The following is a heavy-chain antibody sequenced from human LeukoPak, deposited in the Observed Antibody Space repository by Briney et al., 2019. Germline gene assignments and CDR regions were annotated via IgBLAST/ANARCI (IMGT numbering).Heavy chain of an antibody. CDR2: IYSGGYT. CDR3: ARHNGWYDY. V-gene: IGHV3-66*04. J-gene: IGHJ4*02. D-gene: IGHD6-19*01. CDR1: GFTVTTNY. Sequence: GGSLILSCAASGFTVTTNYMTWVRQAPGKGLEWVSIIYSGGYTDYADSVKGRFTISRDNAKNSLYLQMNSLRAEDTAVYYCARHNGWYDYWGQGTLVTVSS.